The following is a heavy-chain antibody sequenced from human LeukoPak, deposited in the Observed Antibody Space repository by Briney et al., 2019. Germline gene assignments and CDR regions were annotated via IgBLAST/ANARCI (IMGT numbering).Heavy chain of an antibody. D-gene: IGHD6-13*01. CDR3: ASGRVSGTEDDAFDI. J-gene: IGHJ3*02. V-gene: IGHV4-61*02. CDR1: GGSISSGSYY. CDR2: IYTSGST. Sequence: PSQTLSLTCTVSGGSISSGSYYWSWIRQPAGKGLESIGRIYTSGSTNYNPSLKSRVTISVDTSKNQFSLKLSSVTAADTAVCYCASGRVSGTEDDAFDIWGQGTMVTVSS.